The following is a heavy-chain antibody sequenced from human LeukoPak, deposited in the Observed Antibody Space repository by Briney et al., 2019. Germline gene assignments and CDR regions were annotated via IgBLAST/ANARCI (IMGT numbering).Heavy chain of an antibody. CDR2: LHADGIER. CDR1: GFTLSGYW. Sequence: GGSLRLSCATSGFTLSGYWMSWVRQAPGKGLEWVARLHADGIERYYVDPVKGRFTISRDNAKNSLHLQMYSLRLDDTAVYYCARGGYSFDYLGQGTLVTVSS. V-gene: IGHV3-7*01. J-gene: IGHJ4*02. D-gene: IGHD5-12*01. CDR3: ARGGYSFDY.